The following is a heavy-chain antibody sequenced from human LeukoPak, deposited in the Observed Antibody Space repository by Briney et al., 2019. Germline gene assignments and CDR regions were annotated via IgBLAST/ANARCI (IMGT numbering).Heavy chain of an antibody. V-gene: IGHV3-11*06. CDR3: ARDVTTVTTLSIYYYGMDV. D-gene: IGHD4-17*01. CDR1: GFTFSDYY. Sequence: PGGSLRLSCAASGFTFSDYYMSWIRQAPGKGLEWVSYISSSSSYTNYADSVKGRFTISRDNAKNSLYLQMNSLRAEDTAVYYCARDVTTVTTLSIYYYGMDVWGKGTTVTVSS. J-gene: IGHJ6*04. CDR2: ISSSSSYT.